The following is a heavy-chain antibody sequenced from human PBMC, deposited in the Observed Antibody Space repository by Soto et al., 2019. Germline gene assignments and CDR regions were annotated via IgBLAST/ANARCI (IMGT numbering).Heavy chain of an antibody. CDR2: IYYSGST. J-gene: IGHJ5*02. CDR1: GGSISSYY. V-gene: IGHV4-59*08. D-gene: IGHD3-10*01. CDR3: ARLNLVRGVIIGWFDP. Sequence: SETLSLTCTVSGGSISSYYWSWIRQPPGKGLEWIGYIYYSGSTNYNPSLKSRVTISVDTSKNQFSLKLSSVTAADTAVYYCARLNLVRGVIIGWFDPWGQGTLVTVSS.